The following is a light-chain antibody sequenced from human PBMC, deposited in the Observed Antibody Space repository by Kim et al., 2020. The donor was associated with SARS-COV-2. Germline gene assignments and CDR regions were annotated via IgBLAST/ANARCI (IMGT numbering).Light chain of an antibody. CDR1: QSVSSY. CDR2: DAS. Sequence: EIVLTQSPATLSLSPGERATLSCRASQSVSSYLAWYQQKPGQAPRLLIYDASNRATGIPARFSGSESVTYFTLTISSLEPEDFAVYYCQQRSIWPLLYTFGQGTKL. V-gene: IGKV3-11*01. CDR3: QQRSIWPLLYT. J-gene: IGKJ2*01.